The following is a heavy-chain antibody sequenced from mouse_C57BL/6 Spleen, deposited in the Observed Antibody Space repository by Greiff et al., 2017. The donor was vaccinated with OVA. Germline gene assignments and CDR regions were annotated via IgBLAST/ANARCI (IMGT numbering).Heavy chain of an antibody. Sequence: QVQLKESGPGLVAPSQSLSITCTVSGFSLTSYAISWVRQPPGKGLEWLGVIWTGGGTNYNSALKSRLSIIKDNSKSQVFLKMNSLQTEDTARYYCASHYGSSYWYFDVWGTGTTVTVSS. J-gene: IGHJ1*03. CDR2: IWTGGGT. CDR1: GFSLTSYA. V-gene: IGHV2-9-1*01. CDR3: ASHYGSSYWYFDV. D-gene: IGHD1-1*01.